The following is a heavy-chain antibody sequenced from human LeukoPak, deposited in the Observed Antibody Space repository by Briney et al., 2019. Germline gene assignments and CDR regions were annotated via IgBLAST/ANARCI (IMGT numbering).Heavy chain of an antibody. CDR3: ARGVSLVRGMWFDP. D-gene: IGHD3-10*01. Sequence: PSETLSLTCTVSADSISSGIYYWRWIRQPAGKGLEWIGRISTSGSTDYNPSLRSRVTISSDASKNQLSLRLNSVTAADTAMYYCARGVSLVRGMWFDPWGQGTLVAVSS. J-gene: IGHJ5*02. V-gene: IGHV4-61*02. CDR2: ISTSGST. CDR1: ADSISSGIYY.